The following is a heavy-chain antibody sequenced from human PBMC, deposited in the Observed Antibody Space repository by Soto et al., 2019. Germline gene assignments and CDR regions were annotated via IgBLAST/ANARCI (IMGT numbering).Heavy chain of an antibody. CDR1: GFTFSSYS. V-gene: IGHV3-21*01. D-gene: IGHD2-2*01. J-gene: IGHJ4*02. Sequence: GGSLRLSCAASGFTFSSYSMNWVRQAPGKGLEWVSSISSSSSYIYYADSVKGRFTISRDNAKNSLYLQMNSLRAEDTAVYYCARDRERTLPTADDDWGQGTLVTVSS. CDR3: ARDRERTLPTADDD. CDR2: ISSSSSYI.